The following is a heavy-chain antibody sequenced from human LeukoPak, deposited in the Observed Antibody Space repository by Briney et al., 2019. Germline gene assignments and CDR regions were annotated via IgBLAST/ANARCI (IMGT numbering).Heavy chain of an antibody. CDR2: INPRGGHT. V-gene: IGHV1-46*01. Sequence: ASVNVSCKASGYTFITYYMVWVRQAPGQGLQWMGIINPRGGHTSYAQNFQGRVTLTRDTSTSTVYMELSSLRSEDTAVYYCARSKHNTYSYDSSGFSAFDYWGQGTLVTVSS. CDR3: ARSKHNTYSYDSSGFSAFDY. J-gene: IGHJ4*02. CDR1: GYTFITYY. D-gene: IGHD3-22*01.